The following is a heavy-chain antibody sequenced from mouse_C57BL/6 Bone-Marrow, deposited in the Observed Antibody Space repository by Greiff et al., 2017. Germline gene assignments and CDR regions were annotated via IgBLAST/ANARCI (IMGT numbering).Heavy chain of an antibody. Sequence: QVQLQQSGPGLVQPSQSLSITCTVSGFSLTSYGVHWVRQSPGKGLEWLAVIWSGGSTDYNAAFIYSLNISKDNTKSQVFFKMNSLQADDTAIYYCARPIYDGYPFAYWGQGTLVTVSA. J-gene: IGHJ3*01. CDR1: GFSLTSYG. D-gene: IGHD2-3*01. CDR3: ARPIYDGYPFAY. V-gene: IGHV2-2*01. CDR2: IWSGGST.